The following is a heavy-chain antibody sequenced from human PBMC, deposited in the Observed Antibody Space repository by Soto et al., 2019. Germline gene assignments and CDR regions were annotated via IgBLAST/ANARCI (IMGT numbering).Heavy chain of an antibody. CDR3: ARARSAPYCSGGSCYSLYYYYYMDV. CDR2: INHSGST. V-gene: IGHV4-34*01. CDR1: GGSFSGYY. D-gene: IGHD2-15*01. Sequence: QVQLQQWGAGLLKPSETLSLTCAVYGGSFSGYYWSWIRQPPGKGLEWIGEINHSGSTNYNPSLKSRVTISVDTSKNQCALKLSSVTAADTAVYYCARARSAPYCSGGSCYSLYYYYYMDVWGKGTTVTVSS. J-gene: IGHJ6*03.